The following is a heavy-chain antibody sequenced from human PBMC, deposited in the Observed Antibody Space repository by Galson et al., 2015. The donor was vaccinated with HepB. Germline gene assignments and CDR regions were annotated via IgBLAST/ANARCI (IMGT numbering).Heavy chain of an antibody. CDR2: INHSGST. J-gene: IGHJ6*02. CDR3: ARGPRRAYYYYGMDV. CDR1: GGSFSGYY. V-gene: IGHV4-34*01. Sequence: ETLSLTCAVYGGSFSGYYWSWIRQPPGKGLEWIGEINHSGSTNYNPSLKSRVTISVDTSKNQFSLKLSSVTAADTAVYYCARGPRRAYYYYGMDVWGQGTTVTVSS.